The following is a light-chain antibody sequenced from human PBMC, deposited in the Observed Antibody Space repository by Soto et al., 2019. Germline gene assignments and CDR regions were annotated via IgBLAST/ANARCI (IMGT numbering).Light chain of an antibody. J-gene: IGKJ5*01. CDR1: QGISSY. V-gene: IGKV1-8*01. Sequence: AIRMTQSPSSFSASTGDRVAITCRASQGISSYLAWYQQKPGKAPKLLIYAASTLQSGGPSRFSGTGSGAEFTLTISSLQSQDVAVYYCQQYFSTPRITFGQGTRVEI. CDR3: QQYFSTPRIT. CDR2: AAS.